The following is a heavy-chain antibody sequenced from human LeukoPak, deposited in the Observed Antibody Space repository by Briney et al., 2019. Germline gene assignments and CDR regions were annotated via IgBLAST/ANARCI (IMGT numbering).Heavy chain of an antibody. J-gene: IGHJ6*03. D-gene: IGHD4-17*01. CDR3: ARHLATTVTRGYSCHPMDV. Sequence: PSETLSLTCTVSGGSISSYYWSWIRQPPGERLEWIAYIAPSGSAVYNPSLNSRLTVSVDTSKNQFSLKLNSVTAADTAVYYCARHLATTVTRGYSCHPMDVWGKGTTVSVSS. V-gene: IGHV4-4*09. CDR1: GGSISSYY. CDR2: IAPSGSA.